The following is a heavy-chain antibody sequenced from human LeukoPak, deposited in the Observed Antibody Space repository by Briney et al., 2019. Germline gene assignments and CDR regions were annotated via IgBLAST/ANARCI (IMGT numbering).Heavy chain of an antibody. CDR1: GYTFTSYY. D-gene: IGHD3-9*01. V-gene: IGHV1-46*01. J-gene: IGHJ6*03. CDR2: INPSGGST. Sequence: EASVKVSCKASGYTFTSYYMHWVRQAPGQGLEWMGIINPSGGSTSYAQKFQGRVTMTRDMSTSTVYMELSSLRSEDTAVYYCAREPMYYDILTGYYPYYYYYYMDVWGKGTTVTVSS. CDR3: AREPMYYDILTGYYPYYYYYYMDV.